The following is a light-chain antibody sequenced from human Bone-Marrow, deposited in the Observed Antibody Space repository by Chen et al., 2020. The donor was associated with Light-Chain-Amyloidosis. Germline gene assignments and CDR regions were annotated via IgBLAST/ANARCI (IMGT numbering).Light chain of an antibody. CDR2: GTS. Sequence: DIQMTQSPSSLSASVGDRVTITCRASRGISKSLAWYQLKPGKATKLLIYGTSKLHNGVPSRFSGSESGTDYTLTISSLQPEDFATYFCQHYYTTPRTFGQVTKLEIK. J-gene: IGKJ2*01. CDR1: RGISKS. CDR3: QHYYTTPRT. V-gene: IGKV1-NL1*01.